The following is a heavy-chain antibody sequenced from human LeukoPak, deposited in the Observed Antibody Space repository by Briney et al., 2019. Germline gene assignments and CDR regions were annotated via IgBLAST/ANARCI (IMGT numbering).Heavy chain of an antibody. CDR2: IRSSGSTI. CDR1: ELTFSSYE. D-gene: IGHD3-10*01. CDR3: AKDGSGSYLDY. J-gene: IGHJ4*02. Sequence: PGGSLRLTCAASELTFSSYEMNWVRQAPEKGLEWVSCIRSSGSTIYYADSVKGRFTISRDNSKNTLYLQMNSLTAEDTAVYYCAKDGSGSYLDYRGQGTLVTVSS. V-gene: IGHV3-48*03.